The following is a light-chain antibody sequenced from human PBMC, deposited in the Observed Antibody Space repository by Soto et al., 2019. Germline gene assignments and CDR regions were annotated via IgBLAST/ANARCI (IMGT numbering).Light chain of an antibody. CDR2: DAS. CDR1: QSVSNN. CDR3: QQYNNWSPWT. Sequence: ILMTQSPATLSVSPGERATLSFRASQSVSNNLAWYQQKPGQAPRLLIYDASTRATGIPARFSGSRSGRKFTLTISGLQYEDFAVYYCQQYNNWSPWTFGQGTKVEIK. J-gene: IGKJ1*01. V-gene: IGKV3-15*01.